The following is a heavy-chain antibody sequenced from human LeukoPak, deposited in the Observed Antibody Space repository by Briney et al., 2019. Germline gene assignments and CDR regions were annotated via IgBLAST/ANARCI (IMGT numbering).Heavy chain of an antibody. CDR1: GFTFSSYS. CDR3: AKYKFGYSSGWYTWFDP. Sequence: PGEPLRLSCAASGFTFSSYSMNWVRQAPGKGLEWVSYISSASNTIYYADSVKGRFTISRDNSKNTLYLQMNSLRAEDTAVYYCAKYKFGYSSGWYTWFDPWGQGTLVTVSS. CDR2: ISSASNTI. D-gene: IGHD6-19*01. J-gene: IGHJ5*02. V-gene: IGHV3-48*01.